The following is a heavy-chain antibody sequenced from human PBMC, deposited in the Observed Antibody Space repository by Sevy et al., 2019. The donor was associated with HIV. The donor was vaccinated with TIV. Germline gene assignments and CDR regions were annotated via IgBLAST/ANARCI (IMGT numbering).Heavy chain of an antibody. V-gene: IGHV4-59*11. CDR3: AGENAWGRGYS. CDR2: IYYNGHI. CDR1: GGSITSLY. D-gene: IGHD1-26*01. J-gene: IGHJ4*02. Sequence: SETLSLTCTVSGGSITSLYWNWIRQPPGKGLEWIANIYYNGHINYNPSLKGRVTLSFDTSDNQFSLGLSSVTAADTAMYYCAGENAWGRGYSWGQGTLVTVSS.